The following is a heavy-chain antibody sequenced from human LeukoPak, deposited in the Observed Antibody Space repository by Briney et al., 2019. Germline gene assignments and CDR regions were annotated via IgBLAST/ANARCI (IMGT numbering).Heavy chain of an antibody. CDR3: ARDFGYYGSGSYPDCFDY. J-gene: IGHJ4*02. CDR1: GFTFSSYS. CDR2: ITSSSSYI. Sequence: KTGGSLRLSCVVSGFTFSSYSINWVRQAPGKGLEWVSSITSSSSYIYYADSVKGRFTISRDNAKNSLYLQMNSLRAEDTAIYYCARDFGYYGSGSYPDCFDYWGQGTLVTVSS. V-gene: IGHV3-21*01. D-gene: IGHD3-10*01.